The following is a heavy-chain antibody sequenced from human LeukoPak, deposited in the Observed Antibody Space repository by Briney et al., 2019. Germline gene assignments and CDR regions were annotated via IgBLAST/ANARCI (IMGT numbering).Heavy chain of an antibody. V-gene: IGHV3-23*01. D-gene: IGHD1-26*01. CDR2: IGATGGDT. CDR3: APTLTDIYYRGIFDC. J-gene: IGHJ4*02. Sequence: GGSLRLSCAASGFTFANYALNWVRQAPGKGLEWVSTIGATGGDTYYADSVKGRFIISKGTSENTLFLHMDSLRAEDTAVYYCAPTLTDIYYRGIFDCWAQGTLVTVSS. CDR1: GFTFANYA.